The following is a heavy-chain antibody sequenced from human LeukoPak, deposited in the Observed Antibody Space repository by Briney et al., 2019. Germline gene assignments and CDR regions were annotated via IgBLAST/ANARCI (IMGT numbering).Heavy chain of an antibody. CDR2: IYYSGST. D-gene: IGHD7-27*01. V-gene: IGHV4-39*01. CDR3: ASQPTGDYYYYGMDV. CDR1: GGPFSGYY. J-gene: IGHJ6*02. Sequence: SETLSLTCAVYGGPFSGYYWGWIRQPPGKGLEWIGSIYYSGSTYYNPSLKSRVTISVDTSKNQFSLKLSSVTAADTAVYYCASQPTGDYYYYGMDVWGQGTTVTVSS.